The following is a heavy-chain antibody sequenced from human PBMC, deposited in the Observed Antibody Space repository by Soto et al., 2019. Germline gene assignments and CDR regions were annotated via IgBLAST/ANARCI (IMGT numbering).Heavy chain of an antibody. CDR3: ASARSTWGSTWYFDY. V-gene: IGHV6-1*01. CDR1: GDSVSSNSAA. CDR2: TYYRSKWYN. D-gene: IGHD6-13*01. J-gene: IGHJ4*02. Sequence: PSHTLSLTCAISGDSVSSNSAAWNWIRQSPSRGLEWLGRTYYRSKWYNDYAVSVKSRITINPDTSKNQFSLQLNSVTPEDTAVYYCASARSTWGSTWYFDYWAQGTLVTV.